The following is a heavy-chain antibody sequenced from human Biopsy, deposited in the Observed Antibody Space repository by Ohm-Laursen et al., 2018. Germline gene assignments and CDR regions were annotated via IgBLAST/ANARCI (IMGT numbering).Heavy chain of an antibody. V-gene: IGHV3-11*01. CDR1: GFSFSDYH. CDR2: ISGGGTI. Sequence: SLRLSCVASGFSFSDYHMRWIRQAPGRGLEWVSYISGGGTIYYGDSMKGRVTISRDNAKNSLYQQMHSLRAEDTAVYYCARDTRWSPYSMDVWGQGTTVTVSS. D-gene: IGHD4-23*01. CDR3: ARDTRWSPYSMDV. J-gene: IGHJ6*02.